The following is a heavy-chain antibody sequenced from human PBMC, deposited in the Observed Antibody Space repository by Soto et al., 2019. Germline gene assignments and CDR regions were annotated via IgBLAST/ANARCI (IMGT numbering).Heavy chain of an antibody. D-gene: IGHD6-6*01. CDR2: IYWDDDK. J-gene: IGHJ4*02. CDR3: AHRVPYSNSPEYFFDY. Sequence: QITLKESGPTLVKPTQTLTPTCTFSGFSLSTSGVDVGWIRQPPGNALQWLALIYWDDDKRYSPSLKSRLTTTKDTSNIHVVLTMTNMDPLDTATYYCAHRVPYSNSPEYFFDYWGQGTLVTVSS. V-gene: IGHV2-5*02. CDR1: GFSLSTSGVD.